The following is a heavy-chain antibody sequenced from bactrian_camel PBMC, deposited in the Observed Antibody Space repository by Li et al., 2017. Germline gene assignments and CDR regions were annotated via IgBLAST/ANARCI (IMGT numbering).Heavy chain of an antibody. CDR3: TPGVY. V-gene: IGHV3S1*01. CDR1: GYTVVSGC. CDR2: TGPSTT. Sequence: HVQLVESGGGSVQPGGSLRLSCVASGYTVVSGCMGWFRQTPGKEREEVAATGPSTTKYADSVKGRFIISRDDATNTLILQLDSLKTEDTARYYCTPGVYWGQGTQVTVS. D-gene: IGHD5*01. J-gene: IGHJ4*01.